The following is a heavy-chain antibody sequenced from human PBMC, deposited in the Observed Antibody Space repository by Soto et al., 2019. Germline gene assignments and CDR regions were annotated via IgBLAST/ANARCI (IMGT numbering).Heavy chain of an antibody. J-gene: IGHJ3*02. Sequence: GGSLRLSCAASGFTFSSYWMSWVRQAPGKGLEWVANIKQDGSEKYYVDSVKGRFTISRDNAKNSLDLQMNSLRAEGTGVYYWASSYCGGDWYHDAFDIWGQGTMVTVSS. CDR3: ASSYCGGDWYHDAFDI. CDR2: IKQDGSEK. V-gene: IGHV3-7*01. D-gene: IGHD2-21*01. CDR1: GFTFSSYW.